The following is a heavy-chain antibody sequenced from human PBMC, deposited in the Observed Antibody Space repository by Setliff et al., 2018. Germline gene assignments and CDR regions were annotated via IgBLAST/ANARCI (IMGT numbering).Heavy chain of an antibody. J-gene: IGHJ4*02. V-gene: IGHV4-39*01. Sequence: ASETLSLTCTVSGGSISSGGYYWSWIRQHPGKGLEWIGDIYQSGTTNYNPSLKSRVTISADTSKNQFSLKQRSVTAADTAVYYCARTGTYRYFDSWGQGTLVTVSS. CDR2: IYQSGTT. D-gene: IGHD1-1*01. CDR3: ARTGTYRYFDS. CDR1: GGSISSGGYY.